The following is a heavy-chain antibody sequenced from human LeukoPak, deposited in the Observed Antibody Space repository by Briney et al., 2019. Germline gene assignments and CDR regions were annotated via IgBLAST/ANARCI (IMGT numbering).Heavy chain of an antibody. V-gene: IGHV4-59*12. Sequence: PSETLSLTCTVSGGSIRSYYWSWIRQPPGKGLEWIGYIYHSGSTYYNPSLKSRVTISVDRSKNQFSLKLSSVTAADTAVYYCARWYCTTTTCYYDYWGQGTLVTVSP. CDR2: IYHSGST. CDR3: ARWYCTTTTCYYDY. J-gene: IGHJ4*02. CDR1: GGSIRSYY. D-gene: IGHD2-2*01.